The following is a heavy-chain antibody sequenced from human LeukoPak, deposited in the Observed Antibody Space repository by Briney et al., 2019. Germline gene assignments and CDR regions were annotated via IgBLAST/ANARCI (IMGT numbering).Heavy chain of an antibody. CDR3: AGGIARYSSSHFDY. D-gene: IGHD3-16*01. CDR2: INPNNGGT. CDR1: GYTFTDHY. V-gene: IGHV1-2*02. Sequence: GASVKVSCKASGYTFTDHYIHWVRQAPGQGLEWMGWINPNNGGTYYAQKFQGRVTVTRDTSIGTAYMELSRLKSDDTAVYYCAGGIARYSSSHFDYWGQGALVTASS. J-gene: IGHJ4*02.